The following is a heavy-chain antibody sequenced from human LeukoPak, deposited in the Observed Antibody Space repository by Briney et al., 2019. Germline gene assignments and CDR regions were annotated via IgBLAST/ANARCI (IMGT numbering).Heavy chain of an antibody. D-gene: IGHD1-26*01. CDR2: IKEDGSEK. CDR3: ARRIVGATNWFDP. J-gene: IGHJ5*02. V-gene: IGHV3-7*05. CDR1: GSTFSAYW. Sequence: PGGSLRLSCAASGSTFSAYWMSWVRQAPGKGLEWVANIKEDGSEKSYVESVKGRFTISRDNTKNSLYLQMSSLRAEDTALYYCARRIVGATNWFDPWGQGTLVTVSS.